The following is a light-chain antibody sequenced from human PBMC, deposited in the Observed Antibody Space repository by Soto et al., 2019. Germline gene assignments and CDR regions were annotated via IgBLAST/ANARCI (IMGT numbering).Light chain of an antibody. CDR2: SNH. Sequence: QSVLTQPPSASGTPGQRVTISCSGSSSNIGRNSVYWYQQVPGTAPKLLIYSNHQRPSAVPDRFSGSKSGTSASLAISGLRSEDEANYYCAAWDDSPSGVVFGGGTQLTVL. CDR1: SSNIGRNS. V-gene: IGLV1-47*02. J-gene: IGLJ2*01. CDR3: AAWDDSPSGVV.